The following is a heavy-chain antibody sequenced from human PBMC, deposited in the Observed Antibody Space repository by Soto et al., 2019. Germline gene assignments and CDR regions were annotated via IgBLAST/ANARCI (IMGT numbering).Heavy chain of an antibody. CDR2: INAGYGNT. D-gene: IGHD7-27*01. CDR1: GYTFTDYH. V-gene: IGHV1-3*01. CDR3: ARDTGDGTFDF. J-gene: IGHJ4*02. Sequence: ASVKVSCKASGYTFTDYHIHWVRQAPGQRLEWMGWINAGYGNTKSSQKFQDRVTISRDTSASTAYMELTSLRSEDTAVYYCARDTGDGTFDFWGQGTLVTVSS.